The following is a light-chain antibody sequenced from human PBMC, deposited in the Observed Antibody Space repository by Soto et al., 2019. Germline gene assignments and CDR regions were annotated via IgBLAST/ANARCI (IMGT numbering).Light chain of an antibody. CDR1: QSVTRSF. J-gene: IGKJ3*01. CDR2: GAS. Sequence: EIVLTQSPGTLSLSRGERVTLSCRASQSVTRSFLAWYQEKPGQAPSLLIYGASSRATGIPDRFSGSGSGTDFTLTISRLEPEAFAVYYCHQYGSSPQAFGPGTKVDIK. V-gene: IGKV3-20*01. CDR3: HQYGSSPQA.